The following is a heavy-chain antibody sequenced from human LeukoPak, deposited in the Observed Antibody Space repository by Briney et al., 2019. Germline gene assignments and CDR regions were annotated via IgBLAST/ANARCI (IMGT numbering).Heavy chain of an antibody. J-gene: IGHJ5*02. CDR3: ARDLIYYDSSGYSNWFDP. CDR1: GFTFSSYE. Sequence: GGSLRLSCAASGFTFSSYEMNWVRQAPGKGLEWVSYISSSGSTIYYADSVEGRFTISRDNAKNSLYLQMNSLRAGDTAVYYCARDLIYYDSSGYSNWFDPWGQGTLVTVSS. CDR2: ISSSGSTI. V-gene: IGHV3-48*03. D-gene: IGHD3-22*01.